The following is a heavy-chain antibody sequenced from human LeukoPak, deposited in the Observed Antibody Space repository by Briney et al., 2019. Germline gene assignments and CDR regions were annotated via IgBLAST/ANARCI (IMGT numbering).Heavy chain of an antibody. CDR3: ARDRGWSCSGGSCYYMDV. Sequence: PGGSLRLSCAASGFTFSTYWMTWVRQPPGKGLEWVANIKQDGSAKYYVDSVKGRFTISRDNAKNSLYLQIHSLRAEDTAVYYCARDRGWSCSGGSCYYMDVWGKGTTVTVSS. J-gene: IGHJ6*03. D-gene: IGHD2-15*01. V-gene: IGHV3-7*01. CDR1: GFTFSTYW. CDR2: IKQDGSAK.